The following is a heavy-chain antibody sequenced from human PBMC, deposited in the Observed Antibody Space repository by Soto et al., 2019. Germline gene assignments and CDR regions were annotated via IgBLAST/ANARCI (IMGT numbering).Heavy chain of an antibody. Sequence: SETLPLSCTVSGGSISSYYWSWIRQPPGKGLEWIGYIYYSGSTNYNPSLKSRVTISVDTSKNQFSLKLSSVTAADTAVYYCARERPDGARLDPWGQGTLVTVSS. CDR1: GGSISSYY. J-gene: IGHJ5*02. CDR2: IYYSGST. CDR3: ARERPDGARLDP. V-gene: IGHV4-59*12. D-gene: IGHD6-6*01.